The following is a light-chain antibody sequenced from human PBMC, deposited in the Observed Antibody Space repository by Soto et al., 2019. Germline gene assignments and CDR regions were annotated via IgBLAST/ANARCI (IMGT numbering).Light chain of an antibody. V-gene: IGLV2-8*01. CDR2: EVS. CDR3: SSYAGSNNLL. Sequence: QSALTQPPSASGFPGQSVTISCTGTSSDVGFYNYVSWYQQHPGKAPKVMIYEVSKRPSGVPDRFSGSKSGNTASLTVSGLQAEDEADYYCSSYAGSNNLLFGGGTKLTVL. CDR1: SSDVGFYNY. J-gene: IGLJ2*01.